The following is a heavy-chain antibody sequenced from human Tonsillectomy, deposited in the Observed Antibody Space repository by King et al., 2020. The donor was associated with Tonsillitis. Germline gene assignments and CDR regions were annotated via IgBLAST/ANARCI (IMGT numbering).Heavy chain of an antibody. Sequence: QLVQSGGGVVQPGRSLRLSCAASGFTFSNYAMHWVRQAPDKGLEWVAFISYDGNNKYYPDSVKGRFTISRDNSKKTLFLQMNSLRGEDTAVYYCARDSYGMDVWRQGTTVTVSS. V-gene: IGHV3-30-3*01. CDR2: ISYDGNNK. CDR1: GFTFSNYA. CDR3: ARDSYGMDV. J-gene: IGHJ6*02.